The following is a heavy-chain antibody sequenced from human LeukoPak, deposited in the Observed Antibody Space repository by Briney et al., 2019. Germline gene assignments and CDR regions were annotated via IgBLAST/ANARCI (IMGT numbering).Heavy chain of an antibody. Sequence: PSETLSLTCTVSGGSISGSRYYWAWIRQPPGKGLEWIGSMHYSGNFYSGSAYYNPSLRSRVTISVDTSQNQFSLKVISVTAADTAVYYCAREIVDSELDYWGQGTLVTVSS. CDR3: AREIVDSELDY. V-gene: IGHV4-39*07. D-gene: IGHD1-26*01. J-gene: IGHJ4*02. CDR2: MHYSGNFYSGSA. CDR1: GGSISGSRYY.